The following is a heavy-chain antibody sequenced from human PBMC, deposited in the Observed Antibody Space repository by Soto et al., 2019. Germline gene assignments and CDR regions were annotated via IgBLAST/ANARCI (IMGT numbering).Heavy chain of an antibody. J-gene: IGHJ5*01. V-gene: IGHV1-24*01. Sequence: ASVKVSCKVSGYILTELSMHWVRQAPGKGLEWMGGFDPEDAETIYPQKFQGRVTMTEDTSTNTAYLELGSLRYEDTAVYYCASPYSRSSVLGSFDSWGQGTLVTVSS. D-gene: IGHD6-6*01. CDR2: FDPEDAET. CDR3: ASPYSRSSVLGSFDS. CDR1: GYILTELS.